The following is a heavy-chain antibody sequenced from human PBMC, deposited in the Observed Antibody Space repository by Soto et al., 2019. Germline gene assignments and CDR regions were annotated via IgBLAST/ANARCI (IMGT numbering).Heavy chain of an antibody. J-gene: IGHJ5*02. CDR2: IIPIVGIA. CDR3: ARGGVAGFDP. V-gene: IGHV1-69*02. D-gene: IGHD6-19*01. CDR1: GGTFSSYI. Sequence: QVQLVQSGAEVKKPGSSVKVSCKAYGGTFSSYIISWVRQAPGQGLEWMGRIIPIVGIANYAQRFQGRVTITADKSTSTTYMEMSSLRSVDTAVYYCARGGVAGFDPRGQGTLVTVSS.